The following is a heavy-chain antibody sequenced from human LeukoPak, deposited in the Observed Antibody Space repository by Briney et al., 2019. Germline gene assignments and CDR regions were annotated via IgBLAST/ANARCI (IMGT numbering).Heavy chain of an antibody. CDR2: ISGSGGST. Sequence: PGGSLRLSCAASGFTFSSYAMSWVRQAPGKGLEWVSDISGSGGSTYYADSVKGRFTISRDNSKNTLYLQMNSLRAEDTAVYYCAKPSSSWYGYFDYWGQGTLVTVSS. CDR3: AKPSSSWYGYFDY. J-gene: IGHJ4*02. D-gene: IGHD6-13*01. CDR1: GFTFSSYA. V-gene: IGHV3-23*01.